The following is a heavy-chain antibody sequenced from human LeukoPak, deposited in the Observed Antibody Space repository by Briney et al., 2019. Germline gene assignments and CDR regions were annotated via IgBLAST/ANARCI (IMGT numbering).Heavy chain of an antibody. J-gene: IGHJ4*02. V-gene: IGHV4-59*08. D-gene: IGHD2-21*01. CDR3: ARHLFASPFDY. CDR1: GASISSSY. Sequence: SETLSLTCTVSGASISSSYWSGIRQPPGKGLEWIGYIYYTGDSNYIPSLKSRVAISLDASKNQISLKLRSVTAADTAAYYCARHLFASPFDYWGLGTLVAVSS. CDR2: IYYTGDS.